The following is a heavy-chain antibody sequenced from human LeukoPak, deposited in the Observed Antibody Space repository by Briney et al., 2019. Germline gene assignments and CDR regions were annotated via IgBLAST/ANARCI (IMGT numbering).Heavy chain of an antibody. CDR3: ARGPGTVWGAL. D-gene: IGHD1-1*01. V-gene: IGHV3-7*01. Sequence: PGGSLRPSCEASGFTFTSFWMSWVRQAPGKGLEWVANIKQDGSDTYYVASVKGRFTISRDNAKNSLYLQINSLRAEDTAVYYCARGPGTVWGALWGQGTLVTVSS. CDR2: IKQDGSDT. CDR1: GFTFTSFW. J-gene: IGHJ4*02.